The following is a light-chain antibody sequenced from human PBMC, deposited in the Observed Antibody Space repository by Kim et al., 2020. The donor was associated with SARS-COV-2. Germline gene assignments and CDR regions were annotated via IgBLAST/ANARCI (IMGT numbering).Light chain of an antibody. V-gene: IGLV6-57*04. CDR3: QSYNRDNVI. CDR1: SGSIASNY. CDR2: EDN. J-gene: IGLJ2*01. Sequence: NFMLTQPHSVSESPGKTVTISCTRSSGSIASNYVQWYQQRPGSAPTTVIYEDNQRPSGVPDRFSGSIDSSSNSASLTISGLKTEDEADYYCQSYNRDNVIFGGGTQLTVL.